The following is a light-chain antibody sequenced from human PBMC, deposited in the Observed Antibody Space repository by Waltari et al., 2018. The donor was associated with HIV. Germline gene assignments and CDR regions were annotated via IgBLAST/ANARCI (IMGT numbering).Light chain of an antibody. V-gene: IGKV4-1*01. CDR1: QSLLYSSNNKNY. CDR3: QQYYTTPWT. CDR2: WAS. J-gene: IGKJ1*01. Sequence: DIVMTQSPDSLAVSLGERATINCKSSQSLLYSSNNKNYLAWYQQKPGQPPKLLIYWASTRESGVPDRFSGSGSVTDFTRAISSLQAVYVAVYDCQQYYTTPWTFGQWTKVEIK.